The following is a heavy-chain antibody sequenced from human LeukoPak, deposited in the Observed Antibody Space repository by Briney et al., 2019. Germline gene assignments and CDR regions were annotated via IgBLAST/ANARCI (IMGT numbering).Heavy chain of an antibody. CDR1: GFTFSSYA. V-gene: IGHV3-23*01. J-gene: IGHJ1*01. CDR3: AKRGADDFWSGYYQRAHFQH. CDR2: ISGSGGGT. Sequence: AGGSLRLSCAASGFTFSSYAMSWVRQAPGKGLEWVSAISGSGGGTYYADSVKGRFTVSRDNSKNTLYLQMNSLRAEDTAVYYCAKRGADDFWSGYYQRAHFQHWGQGTLVTVSS. D-gene: IGHD3-3*01.